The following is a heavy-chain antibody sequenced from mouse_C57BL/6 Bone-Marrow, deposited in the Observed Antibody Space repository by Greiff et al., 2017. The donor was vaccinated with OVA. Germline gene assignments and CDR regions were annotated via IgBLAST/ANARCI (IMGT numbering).Heavy chain of an antibody. CDR3: TREVVAHYCDKDY. J-gene: IGHJ4*01. CDR2: IYPGDGDT. CDR1: GYAFSSYW. Sequence: QVQLKESGAELVKPGASVKISCKASGYAFSSYWMNWVKQRPGKGLEWIGQIYPGDGDTNYNGKFKGKATLTADKSSSTAYKQLSSLTSEDSAVYFCTREVVAHYCDKDYWGKGTTVTVSS. V-gene: IGHV1-80*01. D-gene: IGHD1-1*01.